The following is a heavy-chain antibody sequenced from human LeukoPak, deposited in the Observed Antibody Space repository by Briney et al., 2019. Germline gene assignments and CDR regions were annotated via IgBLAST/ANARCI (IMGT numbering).Heavy chain of an antibody. Sequence: PGRSLRLSCAASGFTFRNYGMHWVRQAPGKGLEWVAVISYDGSKKYYADSVKGRFTISRENSENMLYLQMNSVRAEDTAVFYCAKDQRHYDDSSGFLTPYYWGQGTLVTVSP. D-gene: IGHD3-22*01. J-gene: IGHJ4*02. CDR3: AKDQRHYDDSSGFLTPYY. CDR1: GFTFRNYG. V-gene: IGHV3-30*18. CDR2: ISYDGSKK.